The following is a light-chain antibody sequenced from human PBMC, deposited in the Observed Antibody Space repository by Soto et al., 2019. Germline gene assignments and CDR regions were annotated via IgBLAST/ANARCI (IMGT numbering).Light chain of an antibody. Sequence: QSVLTQPASVSGSPGQSITISCTGTSSDVGGSNYVSWYQQHPGKAPKVMIYEVSNRPSGVSNRFSGSKSGNTASLTISGLQAEDEADYYCSSYISSSWVFGGGTKVTVL. CDR1: SSDVGGSNY. V-gene: IGLV2-14*01. CDR3: SSYISSSWV. J-gene: IGLJ3*02. CDR2: EVS.